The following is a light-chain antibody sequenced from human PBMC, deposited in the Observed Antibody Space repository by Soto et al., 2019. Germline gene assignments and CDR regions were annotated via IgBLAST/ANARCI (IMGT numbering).Light chain of an antibody. J-gene: IGKJ4*01. V-gene: IGKV3-15*01. CDR2: GVS. CDR1: QRVSSN. CDR3: QQYKNWLALT. Sequence: EIVMTQSPATLSVSPGERATLSCRASQRVSSNLAWYQQKPGQAPRLLIYGVSTRATGIPARFSGSGSATESTLTISSLQSEDSAVYYCQQYKNWLALTFGGGTKVDIK.